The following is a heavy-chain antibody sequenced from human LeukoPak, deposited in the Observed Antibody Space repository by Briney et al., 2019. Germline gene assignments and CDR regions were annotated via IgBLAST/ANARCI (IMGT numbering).Heavy chain of an antibody. D-gene: IGHD6-13*01. CDR3: AKALSAAGTGWYFDY. V-gene: IGHV3-30*04. Sequence: PGGSLRLSCAASGFTFSNYAMHWVRQAPGKGLECMAVISYDGSNKYYADSVKGRFTISRDNSKNTLYLQMNSLRAEDTAVYYCAKALSAAGTGWYFDYWGQGTLVTVSS. CDR2: ISYDGSNK. CDR1: GFTFSNYA. J-gene: IGHJ4*02.